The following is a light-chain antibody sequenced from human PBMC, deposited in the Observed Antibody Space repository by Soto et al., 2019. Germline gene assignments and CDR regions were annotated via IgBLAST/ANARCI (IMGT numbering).Light chain of an antibody. J-gene: IGLJ2*01. CDR2: SNN. Sequence: QSVLTQPPSASGTPGQRVTVSCSGSSSNIGTNTVNWYQQFPGTAPKLLIYSNNQRPSGVPDRFSGSKSGTSASLAISWLQSEDEADYYCAAWDDSLNGVVFGGGTKHTVL. CDR1: SSNIGTNT. CDR3: AAWDDSLNGVV. V-gene: IGLV1-44*01.